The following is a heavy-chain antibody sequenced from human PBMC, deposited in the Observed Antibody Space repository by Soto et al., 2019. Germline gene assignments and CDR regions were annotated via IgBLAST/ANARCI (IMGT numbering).Heavy chain of an antibody. Sequence: ASVKVSCKASGGTFSSYAISWVQQAPGQGLECMGGIIPVFGTANYAQKFQGRVTINADESTSTVYMELSSLRSEDTAVYYCARGWNDFPHWGQGTLVTVPQ. CDR3: ARGWNDFPH. J-gene: IGHJ1*01. V-gene: IGHV1-69*13. CDR2: IIPVFGTA. CDR1: GGTFSSYA. D-gene: IGHD1-1*01.